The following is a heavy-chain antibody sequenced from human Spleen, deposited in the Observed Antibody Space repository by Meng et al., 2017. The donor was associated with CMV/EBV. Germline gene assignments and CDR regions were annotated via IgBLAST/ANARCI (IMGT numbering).Heavy chain of an antibody. CDR2: FIPILRVT. J-gene: IGHJ3*02. V-gene: IGHV1-69*02. CDR1: GGTFTSRT. CDR3: ARGAFSSSLGATFDI. D-gene: IGHD6-6*01. Sequence: SVKVSCKAFGGTFTSRTISWVRQAPGQGLEWMGRFIPILRVTDYAQKFQGRVTITADKFTTTAYMELNSLRFEDTAVYYCARGAFSSSLGATFDIWGQGTMVTVSS.